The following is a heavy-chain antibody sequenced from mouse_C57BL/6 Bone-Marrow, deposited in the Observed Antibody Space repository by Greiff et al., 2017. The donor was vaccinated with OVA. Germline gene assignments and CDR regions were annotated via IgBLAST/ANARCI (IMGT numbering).Heavy chain of an antibody. D-gene: IGHD1-1*01. Sequence: DVMLVESGGGLVQPGGSLSLSCAASGFTFTDYYMSWVRQPPGKALEWLGFIGNKANGYTTEYSASVKGRFTISRDNSQSILYLQMNALRAEDSATYYCARSYYYGSLFDYWGQGTTLTVSS. CDR1: GFTFTDYY. J-gene: IGHJ2*01. CDR3: ARSYYYGSLFDY. CDR2: IGNKANGYTT. V-gene: IGHV7-3*01.